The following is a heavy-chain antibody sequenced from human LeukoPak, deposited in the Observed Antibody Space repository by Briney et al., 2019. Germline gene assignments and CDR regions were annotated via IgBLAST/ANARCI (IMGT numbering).Heavy chain of an antibody. V-gene: IGHV4-38-2*02. CDR2: IYHSGST. D-gene: IGHD6-19*01. CDR3: ARAAFSSGWYGDC. CDR1: GYSISSGYY. Sequence: SETLSLTCTVSGYSISSGYYWGWIRQPPGKGLEWIGSIYHSGSTYYNPSLKSRVTISVDTSKNQFSLKLSSVTAADTAVYYCARAAFSSGWYGDCWGQGILVTVSS. J-gene: IGHJ4*02.